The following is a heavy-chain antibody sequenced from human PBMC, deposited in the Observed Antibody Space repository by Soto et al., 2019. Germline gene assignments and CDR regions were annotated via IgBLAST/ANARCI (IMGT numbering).Heavy chain of an antibody. CDR2: IIPIFGTA. D-gene: IGHD2-2*01. CDR3: ARDQGDIVVVPAVYGMDV. Sequence: GTSVKVSCEASGGTFRSYAISWVRQAPGQGLEWMGGIIPIFGTANYAQKFQGRVTITADKSTSTAYMELSSLRSEDTAVYYCARDQGDIVVVPAVYGMDVWGQGTTVTVSS. J-gene: IGHJ6*02. CDR1: GGTFRSYA. V-gene: IGHV1-69*06.